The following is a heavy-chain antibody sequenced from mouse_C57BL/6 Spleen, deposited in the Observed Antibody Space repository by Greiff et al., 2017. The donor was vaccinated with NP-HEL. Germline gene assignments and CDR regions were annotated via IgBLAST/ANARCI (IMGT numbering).Heavy chain of an antibody. CDR3: ASDYYGSSYLHWYFDV. D-gene: IGHD1-1*01. J-gene: IGHJ1*03. V-gene: IGHV5-4*01. Sequence: EVQLVESGGGLVKPGGSLKLSCAASGFTFSSYAMSWVRQTPEKRLEWVATISDGGSYTYYPDNVKGRFTISRDNAKNNLYLQMSHLKSEDTAMYYCASDYYGSSYLHWYFDVWGTGTTVTVSS. CDR1: GFTFSSYA. CDR2: ISDGGSYT.